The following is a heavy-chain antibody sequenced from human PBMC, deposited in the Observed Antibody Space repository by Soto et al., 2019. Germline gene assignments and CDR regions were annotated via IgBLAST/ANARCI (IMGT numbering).Heavy chain of an antibody. CDR2: IAYDGNEK. CDR3: GKDVGDYVPYYYGVDV. V-gene: IGHV3-30*18. CDR1: GFTFKTHA. D-gene: IGHD1-26*01. Sequence: QVQLVESGGGVVQPATSLRLSCAASGFTFKTHAMHWVRQAPGKGLEWMAVIAYDGNEKFYADSVKGRFTISRDNSKNALYLQINTLRNEDTAVYYCGKDVGDYVPYYYGVDVWGQGTTVTVSS. J-gene: IGHJ6*02.